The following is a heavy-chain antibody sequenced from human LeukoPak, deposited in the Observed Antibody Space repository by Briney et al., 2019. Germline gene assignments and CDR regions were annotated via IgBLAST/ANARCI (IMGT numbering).Heavy chain of an antibody. V-gene: IGHV3-21*01. CDR3: ARVLDFCTNGVCYTPDY. J-gene: IGHJ4*02. CDR2: ISSSSSYI. Sequence: GGSLRLSCAASGFTFSSYSMSWVRQAPGKGLEWVSSISSSSSYIYYADSVKGRFTISRDNAKNSLYLQMNSLRAEDTAVYYCARVLDFCTNGVCYTPDYWGQGTLVTVSS. CDR1: GFTFSSYS. D-gene: IGHD2-8*01.